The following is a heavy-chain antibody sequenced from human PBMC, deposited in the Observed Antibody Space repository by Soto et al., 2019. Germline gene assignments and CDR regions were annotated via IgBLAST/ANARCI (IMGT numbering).Heavy chain of an antibody. CDR2: IYYSGST. D-gene: IGHD6-13*01. V-gene: IGHV4-61*01. Sequence: QVQLQDSGPGLVKPSETLSLTCTVSGGSVSSGSYYWSWIRQPPGKGLEWIGYIYYSGSTNYNPSLQSRVTISVDTSTNEFSLKLISVTAADTAVYYCAREGNTGSFYYSGMDVWGEGTTVTVSS. CDR1: GGSVSSGSYY. CDR3: AREGNTGSFYYSGMDV. J-gene: IGHJ6*04.